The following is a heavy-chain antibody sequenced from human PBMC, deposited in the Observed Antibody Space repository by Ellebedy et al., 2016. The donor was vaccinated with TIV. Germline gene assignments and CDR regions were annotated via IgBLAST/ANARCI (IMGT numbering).Heavy chain of an antibody. CDR2: IIPIFGTA. J-gene: IGHJ6*02. CDR3: ASSADYYDSSGYPRMDV. D-gene: IGHD3-22*01. V-gene: IGHV1-69*13. CDR1: GGTFSNYA. Sequence: SVKVSCXASGGTFSNYAISWVRHAPGQGLEWMGGIIPIFGTANYAQKFQGRVTITADESTSTAYMELSSLRSEDTAVYYCASSADYYDSSGYPRMDVWGQGTTVTVSS.